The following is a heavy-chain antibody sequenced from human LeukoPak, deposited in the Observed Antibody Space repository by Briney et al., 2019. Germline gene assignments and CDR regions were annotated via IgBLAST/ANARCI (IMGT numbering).Heavy chain of an antibody. CDR1: GFTFSSYA. CDR2: ISGSGGST. Sequence: GGSLRLSCAASGFTFSSYAMSWVRQAPGKGLEWVSAISGSGGSTYYADSVKGRFTISRDNSKNTLYLQMNGLRAEDTAVYYCAKDHAQSPPGSGSYYDYFDYWGQGTLVTVSS. D-gene: IGHD1-26*01. J-gene: IGHJ4*02. V-gene: IGHV3-23*01. CDR3: AKDHAQSPPGSGSYYDYFDY.